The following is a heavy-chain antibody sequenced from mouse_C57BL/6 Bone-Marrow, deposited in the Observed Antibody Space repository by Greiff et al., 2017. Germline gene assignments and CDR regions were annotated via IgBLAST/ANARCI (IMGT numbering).Heavy chain of an antibody. CDR2: IDPENGDT. J-gene: IGHJ4*01. CDR3: TRDEGYAIDF. CDR1: GFTFNDDY. V-gene: IGHV14-4*01. Sequence: EVQLQQSGAELVRPGASVKLSCTASGFTFNDDYMHWVKQRPEQGLEWIGWIDPENGDTDYAQKFKGKATLTADTSSNTAYLQLSSLTSEDAAVYYCTRDEGYAIDFGGWGKGVTVTA.